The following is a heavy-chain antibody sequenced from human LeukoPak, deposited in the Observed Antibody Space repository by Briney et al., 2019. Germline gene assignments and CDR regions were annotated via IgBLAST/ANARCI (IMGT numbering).Heavy chain of an antibody. J-gene: IGHJ4*02. V-gene: IGHV4-34*01. Sequence: SETLSLTCAVHGGSFSGYYWSWIRQPPGKGLEWIGEINHSGSTNYNPSLKSRVTISVDTSKNQFSLKLSSVTAADTAVYYCARVRFVYSYKIDYWGQGTLVTVSS. D-gene: IGHD5-18*01. CDR2: INHSGST. CDR1: GGSFSGYY. CDR3: ARVRFVYSYKIDY.